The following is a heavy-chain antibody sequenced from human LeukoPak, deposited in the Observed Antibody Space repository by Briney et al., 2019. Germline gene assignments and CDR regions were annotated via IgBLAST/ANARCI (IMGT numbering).Heavy chain of an antibody. CDR3: ARDGNYYDSSGYPSR. V-gene: IGHV3-30*03. D-gene: IGHD3-22*01. J-gene: IGHJ4*02. Sequence: PGGSLRLSCAASGLTFSSYGMHWVRQAPGKGLEWVAVISYDGSNKYYADSVKGRFTISRDNSKNTLYLQMNSLRAEDTAVYYCARDGNYYDSSGYPSRWGQGTLVTVSS. CDR1: GLTFSSYG. CDR2: ISYDGSNK.